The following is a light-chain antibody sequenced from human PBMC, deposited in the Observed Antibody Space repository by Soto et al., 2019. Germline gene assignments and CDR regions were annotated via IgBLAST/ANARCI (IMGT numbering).Light chain of an antibody. CDR2: QTS. Sequence: EIVLTQSPATLSSFPGDRVTLSCRASQYINTRLAWYQHRPGQSPRLLIYQTSLRAAGIPARFSASGSGTDFTLFISTPEPEYSAVSSCQHYGHALWAFGQGTKVDIK. CDR3: QHYGHALWA. J-gene: IGKJ1*01. V-gene: IGKV3-11*01. CDR1: QYINTR.